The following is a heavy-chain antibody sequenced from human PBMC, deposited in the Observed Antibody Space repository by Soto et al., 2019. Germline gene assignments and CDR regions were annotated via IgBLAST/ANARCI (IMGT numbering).Heavy chain of an antibody. CDR2: VYHSGTT. Sequence: PSETLSLTCAVSGASISSDHWWSWVRQTTEKGLEWIGEVYHSGTTYYNPYLKYRVTLSVDTSKNHFSLNLNSVTAADTVVYFCVSHYYDRPGSDAFDVWGQGTLVTVSS. J-gene: IGHJ3*01. CDR3: VSHYYDRPGSDAFDV. D-gene: IGHD3-22*01. CDR1: GASISSDHW. V-gene: IGHV4-4*02.